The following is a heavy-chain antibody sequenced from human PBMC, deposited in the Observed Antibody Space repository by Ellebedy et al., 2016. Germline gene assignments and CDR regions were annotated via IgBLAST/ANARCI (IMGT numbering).Heavy chain of an antibody. CDR2: IYYSGST. J-gene: IGHJ4*02. V-gene: IGHV4-59*01. Sequence: SETLSLTCTVSGGSMSSYYWSWIRQPPGKGLEWIGYIYYSGSTNYNPSLKSRVTISVDTSKNQFSLKLSSVTAADTAVFYCASGFSYGLLDYWGQGTLVAVSS. D-gene: IGHD5-18*01. CDR3: ASGFSYGLLDY. CDR1: GGSMSSYY.